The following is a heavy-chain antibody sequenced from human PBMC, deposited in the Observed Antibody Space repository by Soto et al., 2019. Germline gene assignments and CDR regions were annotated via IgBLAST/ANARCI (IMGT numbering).Heavy chain of an antibody. D-gene: IGHD2-15*01. CDR3: ARQRDCSGGSCYYYYGMDV. Sequence: GESLKISCKGSGYSFTSYWIGWVRQMPGKGLEWMGIIYPGDPDTRYSPSFQGQVTISADKSISTAYLQWSSLKASDTAMYYCARQRDCSGGSCYYYYGMDVWGQGTTVTVS. CDR1: GYSFTSYW. J-gene: IGHJ6*02. V-gene: IGHV5-51*01. CDR2: IYPGDPDT.